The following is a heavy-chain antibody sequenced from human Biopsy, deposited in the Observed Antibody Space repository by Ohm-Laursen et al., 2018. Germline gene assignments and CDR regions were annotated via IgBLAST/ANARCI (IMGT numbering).Heavy chain of an antibody. D-gene: IGHD3-3*01. J-gene: IGHJ6*02. CDR3: AGMERTLEWIHYYSYGMDV. CDR2: MNPNSANP. Sequence: ASPKASCKASGYTFTDYDINWVRQAPRQGLEWLGGMNPNSANPGYAQTFQGRITMTRNTSISTASLDLSSLRSEDPAVYYCAGMERTLEWIHYYSYGMDVWGQGTTVTVS. CDR1: GYTFTDYD. V-gene: IGHV1-8*01.